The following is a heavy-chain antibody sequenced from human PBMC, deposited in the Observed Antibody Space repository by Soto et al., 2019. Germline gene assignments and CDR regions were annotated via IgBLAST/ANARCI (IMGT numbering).Heavy chain of an antibody. V-gene: IGHV4-34*01. CDR3: ARGQIPYSYYYGMDV. CDR1: CGSFSGYY. J-gene: IGHJ6*02. CDR2: INHSGST. Sequence: SETLSLTCAVYCGSFSGYYWSWIRQPPGKGLEWIGEINHSGSTNYNPSLKSRVTISVDTAKNQFSLKLSSVTAAATAVYYCARGQIPYSYYYGMDVWGQGTPVTVSS.